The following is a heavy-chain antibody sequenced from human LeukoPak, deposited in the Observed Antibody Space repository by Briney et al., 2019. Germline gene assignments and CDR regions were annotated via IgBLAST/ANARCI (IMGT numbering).Heavy chain of an antibody. CDR2: ISGSGGST. J-gene: IGHJ3*02. V-gene: IGHV3-23*01. Sequence: GGSLRLSCAASGFTFSSYAMSWVRQAPGKGVEWVSAISGSGGSTYYADSVKGRFTISRDNSKNTLYLQMNSLRAEDTAVYYCAKNIYGGAPRGDAFDIWGQGTMVTVSS. CDR1: GFTFSSYA. D-gene: IGHD1-26*01. CDR3: AKNIYGGAPRGDAFDI.